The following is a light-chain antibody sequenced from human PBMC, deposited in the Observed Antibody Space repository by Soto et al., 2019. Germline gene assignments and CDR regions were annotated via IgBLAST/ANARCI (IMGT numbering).Light chain of an antibody. CDR1: QDASIY. Sequence: DIQMIQSPSSLSPSVGDRVTMTCRASQDASIYVNWYQQKSGEAPKLLIYAASSLPSGVPSRFSGGGSGTEFTLTISSLEADDFATYYCQQSHSAPYTFGQGTKLEI. J-gene: IGKJ2*01. CDR3: QQSHSAPYT. V-gene: IGKV1-39*01. CDR2: AAS.